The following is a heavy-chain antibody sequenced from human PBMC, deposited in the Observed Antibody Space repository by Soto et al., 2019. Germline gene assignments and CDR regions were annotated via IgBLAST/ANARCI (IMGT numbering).Heavy chain of an antibody. CDR3: ARGGVSTRTFDY. D-gene: IGHD3-3*01. CDR1: GYSFAGYW. Sequence: GESLKISCKGSGYSFAGYWIAWVRQMPGKGLELMGIIYPSDSGTRYRPSFQGQVTISADKSISSAYLQWSSLRASDTAMYYCARGGVSTRTFDYWGQGTPVTVSS. J-gene: IGHJ4*02. CDR2: IYPSDSGT. V-gene: IGHV5-51*01.